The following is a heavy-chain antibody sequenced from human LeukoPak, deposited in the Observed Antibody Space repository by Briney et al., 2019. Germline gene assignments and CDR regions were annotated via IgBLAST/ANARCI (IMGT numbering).Heavy chain of an antibody. V-gene: IGHV4-4*02. CDR3: ARTSSSNWYNERGAFDV. D-gene: IGHD6-13*01. Sequence: SGTLSLTCAVSGGSVSNNNWWSWVRQPPGKGLEWIGEIYHSGSTNYNPSLKSRVTISVDTSKSQFSLRLTSVTAADTAVYYCARTSSSNWYNERGAFDVWGQGTMVTVSS. CDR1: GGSVSNNNW. CDR2: IYHSGST. J-gene: IGHJ3*01.